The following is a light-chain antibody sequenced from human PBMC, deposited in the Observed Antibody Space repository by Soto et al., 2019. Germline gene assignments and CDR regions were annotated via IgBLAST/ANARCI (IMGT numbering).Light chain of an antibody. CDR1: QDIKNF. V-gene: IGKV1-33*01. Sequence: DIQMTQSPSSLSASVGDSVTMTCQASQDIKNFLNWYQQKPGKAPKLLIYDAFKLDTGVPSRFRGSGSGTDFTVTISSLQPGDIATYFCQQYDSLPPAFGGGTKGEI. CDR3: QQYDSLPPA. CDR2: DAF. J-gene: IGKJ4*01.